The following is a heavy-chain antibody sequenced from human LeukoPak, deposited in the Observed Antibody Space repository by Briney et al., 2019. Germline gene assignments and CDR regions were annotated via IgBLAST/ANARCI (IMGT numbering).Heavy chain of an antibody. D-gene: IGHD3-9*01. J-gene: IGHJ5*02. CDR1: GGSFSGYY. V-gene: IGHV4-34*01. Sequence: SETLSLPCAVYGGSFSGYYWSWIRQPPGKGLEWIGEINHSGSTNYNPSLKSRVTISVDTSKNQFSLKLSSVTAADTAVYYCASGYYDILTGYSNWFDPWGQGTLVTVSS. CDR3: ASGYYDILTGYSNWFDP. CDR2: INHSGST.